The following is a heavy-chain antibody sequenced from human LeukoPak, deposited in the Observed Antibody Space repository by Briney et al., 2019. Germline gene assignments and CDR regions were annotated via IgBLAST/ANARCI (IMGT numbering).Heavy chain of an antibody. CDR1: GGTFSSYA. V-gene: IGHV1-69*05. CDR2: IIPIFGTA. CDR3: ARSPSGSYYWTAFDI. Sequence: SVKVSCKASGGTFSSYAISWVRQAPGQGLEWMGGIIPIFGTANYAQKFQGRVTITRDTSASTAYMELSSLRSEDTAVYYCARSPSGSYYWTAFDIWGQGTMVTVSS. J-gene: IGHJ3*02. D-gene: IGHD1-26*01.